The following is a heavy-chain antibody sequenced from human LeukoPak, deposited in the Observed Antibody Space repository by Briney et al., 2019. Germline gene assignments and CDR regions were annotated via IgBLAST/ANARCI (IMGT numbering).Heavy chain of an antibody. J-gene: IGHJ3*02. CDR1: GFTFSSYS. D-gene: IGHD5-18*01. CDR2: ISSSSSTI. Sequence: PGGSLRLSCAASGFTFSSYSMNWVRQAPGKGLEWVSYISSSSSTIYYADSVKGRFTISRDNAKNSLYLQMNSLRAEDTAVYYCARAGYSYAKAAFDIWGQGTMVTVSS. CDR3: ARAGYSYAKAAFDI. V-gene: IGHV3-48*04.